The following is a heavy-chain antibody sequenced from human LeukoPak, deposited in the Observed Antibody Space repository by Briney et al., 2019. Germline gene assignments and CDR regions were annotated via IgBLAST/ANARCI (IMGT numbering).Heavy chain of an antibody. V-gene: IGHV1-18*04. J-gene: IGHJ4*02. CDR3: ARDHYGYCGGGSCFLFDY. Sequence: GASVKVSCKASGYSFHDFGTSWVRQAPGQGLEWMGWISTEIGNTNYAQRLQGRVTMTRDTSTSTVYMELTSLTSDDTAVYYCARDHYGYCGGGSCFLFDYWGQGTLVTVSS. CDR1: GYSFHDFG. D-gene: IGHD2-15*01. CDR2: ISTEIGNT.